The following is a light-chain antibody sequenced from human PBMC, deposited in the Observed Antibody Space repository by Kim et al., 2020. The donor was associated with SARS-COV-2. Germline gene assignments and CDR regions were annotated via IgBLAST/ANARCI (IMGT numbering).Light chain of an antibody. CDR1: QGIDNY. V-gene: IGKV1-27*01. Sequence: SVGDRFTITCRASQGIDNYLAWYQQKPGKVPKLLIYGASTLQPGVPSRFSGSASGTDFTLTISSLQPEDVATYYCQKYNSGPYTFGQGTKLEI. J-gene: IGKJ2*01. CDR2: GAS. CDR3: QKYNSGPYT.